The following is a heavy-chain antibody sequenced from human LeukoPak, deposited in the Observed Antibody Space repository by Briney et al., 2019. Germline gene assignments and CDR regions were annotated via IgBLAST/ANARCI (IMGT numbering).Heavy chain of an antibody. J-gene: IGHJ4*02. CDR1: GFTFSSYS. CDR2: INFSGDMT. D-gene: IGHD6-6*01. V-gene: IGHV3-23*01. Sequence: GGSLRLSCAASGFTFSSYSMNWVRQAPGKGLEWVSSINFSGDMTYYADSVRGRFAISRDNAKNTLYLQMSSLRAEDTALYYCAKDQAPARPYYWGQGTLVTVSS. CDR3: AKDQAPARPYY.